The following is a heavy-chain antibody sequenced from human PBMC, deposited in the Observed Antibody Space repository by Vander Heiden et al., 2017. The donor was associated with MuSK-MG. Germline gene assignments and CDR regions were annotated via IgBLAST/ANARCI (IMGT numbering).Heavy chain of an antibody. CDR2: INPNSGGT. V-gene: IGHV1-2*02. CDR3: ARERVYYGSGSYAFDI. CDR1: GYTFTGSY. D-gene: IGHD3-10*01. Sequence: QVQLVQSGAEVKKPGASVKVSCKASGYTFTGSYMHWVRQAPGQGLEWMGWINPNSGGTNYAKKLQGRVTMTRDTSISTAYMELSRLRSDDTAVYYCARERVYYGSGSYAFDIWGQGTMVTVSS. J-gene: IGHJ3*02.